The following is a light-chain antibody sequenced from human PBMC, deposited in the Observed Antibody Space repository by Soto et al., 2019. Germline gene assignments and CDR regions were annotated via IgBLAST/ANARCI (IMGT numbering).Light chain of an antibody. CDR1: QRMSGW. CDR2: DVS. Sequence: DIQMTQSPSTLSASVVDTFTMTCRASQRMSGWLAWHQQKPGKAPKLLIYDVSALKRGVPPRFSGSGSGTEFTLTISSMQPDDFANYYCQQYDSFSVTFGQGTKVDIK. V-gene: IGKV1-5*01. J-gene: IGKJ1*01. CDR3: QQYDSFSVT.